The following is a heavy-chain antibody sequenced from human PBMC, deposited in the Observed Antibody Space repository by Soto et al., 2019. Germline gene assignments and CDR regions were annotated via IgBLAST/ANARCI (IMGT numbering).Heavy chain of an antibody. CDR1: GVTFDDYA. Sequence: GGSLRLSCAAAGVTFDDYAMHWVRQAPGKGLEWVSGISWNSGSIGYADSVKGRFTISRDNAKNSLYLQMNSLRAEDTAVYYCARVIYGSGIYYTVLAYWGQGTLVTVSS. J-gene: IGHJ4*02. V-gene: IGHV3-9*01. CDR3: ARVIYGSGIYYTVLAY. CDR2: ISWNSGSI. D-gene: IGHD3-10*01.